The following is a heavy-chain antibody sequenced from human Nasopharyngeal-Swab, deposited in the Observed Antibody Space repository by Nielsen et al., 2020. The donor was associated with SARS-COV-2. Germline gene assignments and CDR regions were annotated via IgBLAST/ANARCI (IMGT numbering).Heavy chain of an antibody. J-gene: IGHJ4*02. CDR3: ARESGSGSYIDY. CDR1: GFTFSSYW. D-gene: IGHD3-10*01. V-gene: IGHV3-7*01. CDR2: IKQDGSEK. Sequence: SCAASGFTFSSYWMSWVRQAPGKGLEWVANIKQDGSEKYYVDSVKGRFTISRDNAKNSLYLQMNSLRAEDTAVYYCARESGSGSYIDYWGQGTLVTVSS.